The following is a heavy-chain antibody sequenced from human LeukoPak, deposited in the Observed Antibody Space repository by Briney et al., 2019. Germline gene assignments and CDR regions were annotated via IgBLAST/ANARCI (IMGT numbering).Heavy chain of an antibody. CDR2: MYHTGTS. J-gene: IGHJ3*02. CDR1: GAPVTSYY. D-gene: IGHD5-18*01. CDR3: ATTRGYSTNDAFDI. Sequence: PSETLSLTCSVSGAPVTSYYWNWLRQSPGKGLEWIGYMYHTGTSDYNPSLQSRITISLDTPNNKVSLTLSSVTAADTAVYYCATTRGYSTNDAFDIWGQGTRVTVSS. V-gene: IGHV4-59*02.